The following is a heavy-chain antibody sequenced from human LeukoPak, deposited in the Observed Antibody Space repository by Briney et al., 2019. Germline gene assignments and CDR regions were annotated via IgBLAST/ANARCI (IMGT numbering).Heavy chain of an antibody. CDR2: IYYSGST. CDR1: GGSISSSSYY. D-gene: IGHD6-13*01. CDR3: AREGGSESSSSYYYYMDV. Sequence: SETLSLTCTVSGGSISSSSYYWGWIRQPPGKGLEWIGYIYYSGSTNYNPSLKSRVTISVDTSKNQFSLKLSSVTAADTAVYYCAREGGSESSSSYYYYMDVWGKGTTVTVSS. V-gene: IGHV4-61*01. J-gene: IGHJ6*03.